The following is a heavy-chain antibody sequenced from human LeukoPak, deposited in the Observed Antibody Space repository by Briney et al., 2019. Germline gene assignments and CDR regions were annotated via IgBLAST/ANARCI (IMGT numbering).Heavy chain of an antibody. CDR1: GYTFTNYG. CDR3: ARDLVRGRRKWENNGMDV. CDR2: IIAYNGNT. Sequence: ASVKVSCKASGYTFTNYGISWVRQAPGQGLQWMGYIIAYNGNTNYAQNFQGRVTMTTDTSTSTAYMELRSLRSDDTAVYYCARDLVRGRRKWENNGMDVWGQGTRVTVSS. V-gene: IGHV1-18*01. J-gene: IGHJ6*02. D-gene: IGHD1-26*01.